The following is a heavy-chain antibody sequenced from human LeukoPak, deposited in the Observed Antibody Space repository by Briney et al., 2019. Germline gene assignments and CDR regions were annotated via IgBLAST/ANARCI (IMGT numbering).Heavy chain of an antibody. CDR1: GGSFSNYY. D-gene: IGHD4-23*01. Sequence: SETLSLTCAVYGGSFSNYYWSWIRQPPGKGLEWIGEINHSGSTNYNPSLKSRVTISVDTSKNQFSLKMNSVTAADTAVYYCARFSTVVTPYDAFDIWGQGTMVTVSS. V-gene: IGHV4-34*01. CDR2: INHSGST. CDR3: ARFSTVVTPYDAFDI. J-gene: IGHJ3*02.